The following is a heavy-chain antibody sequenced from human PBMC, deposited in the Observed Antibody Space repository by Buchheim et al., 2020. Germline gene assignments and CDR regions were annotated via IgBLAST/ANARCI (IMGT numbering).Heavy chain of an antibody. V-gene: IGHV3-15*01. J-gene: IGHJ4*02. CDR3: AHCLTFYFDSGGS. D-gene: IGHD3-22*01. CDR1: GLIFSDAW. CDR2: IKSKGSGGTT. Sequence: EVQLVESGGGLVEPGGSLRLSCAASGLIFSDAWMSWVRQAPGKGLEWLGRIKSKGSGGTTEYAAPVKGRVNISRDDSENTVYLQMNSLKTEDTAVYYCAHCLTFYFDSGGSWGQGTL.